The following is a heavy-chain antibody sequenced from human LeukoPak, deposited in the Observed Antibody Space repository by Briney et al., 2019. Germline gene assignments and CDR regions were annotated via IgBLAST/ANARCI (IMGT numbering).Heavy chain of an antibody. CDR1: GGSFSGYY. V-gene: IGHV4-34*01. Sequence: SETLSLTCAVYGGSFSGYYWSWIRQPPGKGLEWIGEINHSGSTNYNPSLKSRVTISVDTSKNQFSLKLSSVTSADTAVYYCVRITMVRGVNSDYWGQGTLVTVSS. D-gene: IGHD3-10*01. CDR3: VRITMVRGVNSDY. CDR2: INHSGST. J-gene: IGHJ4*02.